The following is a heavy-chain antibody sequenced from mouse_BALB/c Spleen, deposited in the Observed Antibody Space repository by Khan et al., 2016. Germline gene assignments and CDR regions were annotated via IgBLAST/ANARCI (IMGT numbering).Heavy chain of an antibody. Sequence: EVQLQESGPGLVKPSQSLSLTCTVTGYSITSDYAWNWIRQFPGNKLEWMGYISYSGTTTYNPSLKSRISITRDTSKNQFFLQLNSVTTEDTATYYCARELDAMDYWGQGTSLTVAS. V-gene: IGHV3-2*02. CDR2: ISYSGTT. J-gene: IGHJ4*01. CDR3: ARELDAMDY. CDR1: GYSITSDYA. D-gene: IGHD2-12*01.